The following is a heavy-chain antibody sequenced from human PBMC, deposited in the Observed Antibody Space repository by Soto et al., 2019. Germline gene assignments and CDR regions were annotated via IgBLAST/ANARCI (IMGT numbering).Heavy chain of an antibody. CDR1: GGSISSGGYY. Sequence: SETLSLTCTVSGGSISSGGYYWSWIRQHPGKGLEWIGYIYYSGSTYYNPSLKSRVTISVDTSKNQFSLKLSSVTAADTAVYYCARVAVRGGPFDYWGQGTLVTVSS. D-gene: IGHD3-10*01. CDR2: IYYSGST. J-gene: IGHJ4*02. V-gene: IGHV4-31*02. CDR3: ARVAVRGGPFDY.